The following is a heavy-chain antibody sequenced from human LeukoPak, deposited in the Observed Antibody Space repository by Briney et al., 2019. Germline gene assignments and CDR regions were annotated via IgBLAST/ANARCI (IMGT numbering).Heavy chain of an antibody. CDR3: VRAFVHFWGGQTHWFVP. CDR2: ISRSSTVM. V-gene: IGHV3-48*03. Sequence: GGSLTLSCLGSGFNFDTYEMHWVRQAPGKGLEWISYISRSSTVMYYAKSVEGRFTASRAHANKSLFMQLDNERAEAPVFYYCVRAFVHFWGGQTHWFVPWGEGTLVIVSS. D-gene: IGHD3-3*02. J-gene: IGHJ5*02. CDR1: GFNFDTYE.